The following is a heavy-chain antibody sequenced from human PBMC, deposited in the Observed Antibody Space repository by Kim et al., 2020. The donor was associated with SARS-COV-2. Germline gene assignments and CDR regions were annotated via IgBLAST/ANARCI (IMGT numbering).Heavy chain of an antibody. V-gene: IGHV3-74*01. J-gene: IGHJ4*02. Sequence: ADSVKGRFTTSRDNAKNTLSLQMSSLRAEDTGVYYCARRQFTSGWYYFDYWGQGTLVTVSS. CDR3: ARRQFTSGWYYFDY. D-gene: IGHD6-19*01.